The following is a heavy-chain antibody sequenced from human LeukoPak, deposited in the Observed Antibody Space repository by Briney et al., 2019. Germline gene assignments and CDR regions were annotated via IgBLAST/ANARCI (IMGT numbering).Heavy chain of an antibody. V-gene: IGHV3-21*01. Sequence: GGSLRLSCAASGFTFSSYSMNWVRQAPGKGLEWVSSISSSSSYIYYADSVKGRFTISRDNAKNSLYLQMNSLRAEDTAVYYCARDSTAYYSTYWGQGTLVTVSS. CDR2: ISSSSSYI. J-gene: IGHJ4*02. CDR1: GFTFSSYS. D-gene: IGHD3-10*01. CDR3: ARDSTAYYSTY.